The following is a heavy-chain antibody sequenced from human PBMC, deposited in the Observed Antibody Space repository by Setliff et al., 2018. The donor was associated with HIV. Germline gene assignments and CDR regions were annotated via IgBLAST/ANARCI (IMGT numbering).Heavy chain of an antibody. CDR2: IIPIFGTA. V-gene: IGHV1-69*05. D-gene: IGHD5-18*01. CDR1: GGTFSSYA. Sequence: SVKVSCKASGGTFSSYAISWVRQAPGQGLEWMGGIIPIFGTANYAQKFQGRVTITTDESTSTAYMELSSLRSEDTAVYYRATGGYSYGWGYYSDYWGQGTLVTVSS. J-gene: IGHJ4*02. CDR3: ATGGYSYGWGYYSDY.